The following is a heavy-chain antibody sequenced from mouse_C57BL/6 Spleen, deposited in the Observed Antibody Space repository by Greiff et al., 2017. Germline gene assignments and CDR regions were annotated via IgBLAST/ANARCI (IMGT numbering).Heavy chain of an antibody. Sequence: QVQLQQSGAELVKPGASVTLSCKASGYTFTEYTIHWVKQRSGQGLEWIGWFYPGSGSIKYNEKFKDKATLTADKSSSTVYMELSRLTSEDSAVYFCARHEDRYYYGSRGAMDYWGQGTSVTVSS. CDR1: GYTFTEYT. V-gene: IGHV1-62-2*01. D-gene: IGHD1-1*01. CDR2: FYPGSGSI. J-gene: IGHJ4*01. CDR3: ARHEDRYYYGSRGAMDY.